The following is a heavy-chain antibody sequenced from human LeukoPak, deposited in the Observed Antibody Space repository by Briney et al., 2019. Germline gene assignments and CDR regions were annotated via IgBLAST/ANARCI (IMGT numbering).Heavy chain of an antibody. J-gene: IGHJ6*02. Sequence: SETLSLTCTVPGGSISSGGYYWSWIRQHPGKGLEWIGYIYYSGSTYYNPSLKSRVTISVDTSKNQFSLKLSSVTAADTAVYYCAREAIGEMATIYYYYGMDVWGQGTTVTVSS. CDR1: GGSISSGGYY. CDR3: AREAIGEMATIYYYYGMDV. D-gene: IGHD5-24*01. CDR2: IYYSGST. V-gene: IGHV4-31*03.